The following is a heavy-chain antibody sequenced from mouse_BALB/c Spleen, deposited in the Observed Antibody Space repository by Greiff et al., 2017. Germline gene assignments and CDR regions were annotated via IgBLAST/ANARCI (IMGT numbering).Heavy chain of an antibody. CDR1: GFNIKDTY. CDR2: IDPANGNT. Sequence: VQLQQSGAELVKPGASVKLSCTASGFNIKDTYMHWVKQRPEQGLEWIGRIDPANGNTKYDPKFHGKATITADTSSNTAYLQLSSLTSEDTAVYYCARALITTVVATRDYWGQGTTLTVSS. V-gene: IGHV14-3*02. CDR3: ARALITTVVATRDY. D-gene: IGHD1-1*01. J-gene: IGHJ2*01.